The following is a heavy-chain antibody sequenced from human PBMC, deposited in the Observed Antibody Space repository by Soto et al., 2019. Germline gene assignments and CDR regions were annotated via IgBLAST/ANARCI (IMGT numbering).Heavy chain of an antibody. CDR3: ARSPYYYDSSNYYGY. J-gene: IGHJ4*02. CDR2: ISSSSTTI. D-gene: IGHD3-22*01. CDR1: GFTFSSYG. Sequence: EVQLVESGGGLVQPGGSLRLSWAASGFTFSSYGMNWVRQAPGKGLEWVSYISSSSTTIYYADSVKGRFTIFRDNAKNSLYLQLNSLRDEDTAVYYCARSPYYYDSSNYYGYWGQGTLVTVSS. V-gene: IGHV3-48*02.